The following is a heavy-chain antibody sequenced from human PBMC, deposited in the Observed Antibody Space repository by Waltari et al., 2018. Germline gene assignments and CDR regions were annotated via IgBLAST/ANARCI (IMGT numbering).Heavy chain of an antibody. CDR1: GFTFSSYA. Sequence: EVQLLESGGGLVQPGGSLRLSCAASGFTFSSYAMSWVCQAPGKGLEWVSAISGSGGSTYYADSVKGRFTISRDNSKNTLYLQMNSLRAEDTAVYYCAKRGGITGLPRYFDYWGQGTLVTVSS. J-gene: IGHJ4*02. D-gene: IGHD1-20*01. CDR3: AKRGGITGLPRYFDY. CDR2: ISGSGGST. V-gene: IGHV3-23*01.